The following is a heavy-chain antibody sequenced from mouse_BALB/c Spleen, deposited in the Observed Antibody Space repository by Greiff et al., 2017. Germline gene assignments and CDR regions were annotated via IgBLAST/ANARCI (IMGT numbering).Heavy chain of an antibody. CDR2: IYPYNGGT. CDR1: GYTFTDYN. D-gene: IGHD2-4*01. CDR3: ARNYDEGDYFDY. V-gene: IGHV1S29*02. J-gene: IGHJ2*01. Sequence: EVMLVESGPELVKPGASVKISCKASGYTFTDYNMHWVKQSHGKSLEWIGYIYPYNGGTGYNQKFKSKATLTVDNSSSTAYMELRSLTSEDSAVYYCARNYDEGDYFDYWGQGTTLTVSS.